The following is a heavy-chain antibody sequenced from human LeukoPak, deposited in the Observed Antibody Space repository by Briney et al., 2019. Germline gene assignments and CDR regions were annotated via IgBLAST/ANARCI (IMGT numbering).Heavy chain of an antibody. CDR1: GGSITSYY. D-gene: IGHD1-26*01. Sequence: SETLSLTCTVSGGSITSYYWSWIRQPPGKGLEWIGYIYYSGSTNYNPSLKSRVTISVDTSRNQFSLKLSSVTAADTAVYYCARRGANSGSYSHFDLWGRGTLVTVCS. CDR3: ARRGANSGSYSHFDL. CDR2: IYYSGST. V-gene: IGHV4-59*01. J-gene: IGHJ2*01.